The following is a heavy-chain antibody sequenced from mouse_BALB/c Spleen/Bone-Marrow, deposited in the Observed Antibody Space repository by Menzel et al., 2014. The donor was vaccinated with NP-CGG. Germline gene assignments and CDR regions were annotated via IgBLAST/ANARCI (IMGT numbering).Heavy chain of an antibody. CDR1: GFTFSNYA. D-gene: IGHD2-12*01. CDR3: SSYAY. J-gene: IGHJ3*01. CDR2: ISSGGSYI. V-gene: IGHV5-9-4*01. Sequence: EVQLVESGGGLVKSGGSLKLSCAASGFTFSNYAMSWVRQSPEKRLEWVAEISSGGSYIYYPDTLTGRFTISRDNAKKTLYLEMSSLRSEDTAMYYCSSYAYWGQGTLVSVAA.